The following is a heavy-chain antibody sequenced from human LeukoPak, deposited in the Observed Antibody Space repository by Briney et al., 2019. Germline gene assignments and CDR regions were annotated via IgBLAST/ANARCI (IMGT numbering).Heavy chain of an antibody. CDR3: FRRYGSGSYYGSDDY. Sequence: PGGSLRLSCAASGFTFSSYAMSWVRQAPGKGLEWVSAISGSGGSTYYADSVKGRFTISRDNSKNTLYLQMNSLKTEDTAVYYCFRRYGSGSYYGSDDYWGQGTLVTVSS. CDR2: ISGSGGST. J-gene: IGHJ4*02. V-gene: IGHV3-23*01. CDR1: GFTFSSYA. D-gene: IGHD3-10*01.